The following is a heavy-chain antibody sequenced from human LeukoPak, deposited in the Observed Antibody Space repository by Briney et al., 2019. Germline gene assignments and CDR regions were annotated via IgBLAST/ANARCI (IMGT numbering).Heavy chain of an antibody. CDR1: GFTFSNAW. CDR3: ARDPSPINGDYPGAFDI. Sequence: GGSLRLSCAASGFTFSNAWMSWVRQAPGKGLEWVSVIYSGGSTYYADSVKGRFTISRDNSKNTLYLQMNSLRAEDTAVYYCARDPSPINGDYPGAFDIWGQGTMVTVSS. D-gene: IGHD4-17*01. J-gene: IGHJ3*02. V-gene: IGHV3-66*01. CDR2: IYSGGST.